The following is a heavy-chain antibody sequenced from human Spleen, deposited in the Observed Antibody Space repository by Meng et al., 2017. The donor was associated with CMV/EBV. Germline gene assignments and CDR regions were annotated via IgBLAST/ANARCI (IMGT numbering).Heavy chain of an antibody. CDR2: IRYDGSYK. Sequence: GESLKISCAASGFTFSSYGMHWVRQAPGKGLEWMAFIRYDGSYKYYADSVKGRFTISRDNSQNTLYLQMISLRAEDTAVYHCAKDWGPILVPPANFYFDCWGQGTLVTVSS. D-gene: IGHD2-2*01. CDR1: GFTFSSYG. V-gene: IGHV3-30*02. J-gene: IGHJ4*02. CDR3: AKDWGPILVPPANFYFDC.